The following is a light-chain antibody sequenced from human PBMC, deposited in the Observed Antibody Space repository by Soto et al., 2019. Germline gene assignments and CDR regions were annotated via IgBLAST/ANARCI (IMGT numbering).Light chain of an antibody. J-gene: IGLJ3*02. CDR2: NNN. CDR1: SSNIGSHT. V-gene: IGLV1-44*01. CDR3: AAWDDSLNGMV. Sequence: QSVLTQPPSASGTPGQRVTISCSGSSSNIGSHTVNWYQQLPGTAPKLLIYNNNQRPSGVPDRFSGSKSGTSASLAISGLQSDDEADYSCAAWDDSLNGMVFGGGTQLTVL.